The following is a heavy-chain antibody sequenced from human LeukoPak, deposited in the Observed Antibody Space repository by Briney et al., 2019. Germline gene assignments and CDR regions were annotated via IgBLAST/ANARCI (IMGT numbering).Heavy chain of an antibody. V-gene: IGHV3-23*01. CDR1: GFTFSTLA. Sequence: TGGSLRLSCTASGFTFSTLAMSWVRQAPGKGLEWVSSISSRGDDTTYADSVKGRFTISRDNAKNTLYLQMKSLRAEDTAVYYCARGPSSGSSYYYYYMDVWGKGTTVTVSS. D-gene: IGHD6-6*01. CDR3: ARGPSSGSSYYYYYMDV. J-gene: IGHJ6*03. CDR2: ISSRGDDT.